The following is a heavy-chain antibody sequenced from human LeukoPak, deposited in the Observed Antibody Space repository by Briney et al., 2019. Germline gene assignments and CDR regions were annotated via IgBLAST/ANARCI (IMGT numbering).Heavy chain of an antibody. Sequence: SETLSLTCTVSGGSITSGSYFWTWIRQPAGKGLEWLGRMQTNGSTNYNPSLKSRVTISVDTSKNQFSLKLSSVTAADTAVYYCARGRDYDFWSGYYNRKNNWFDPWGQGTLVTVSS. V-gene: IGHV4-61*02. CDR1: GGSITSGSYF. J-gene: IGHJ5*02. D-gene: IGHD3-3*01. CDR2: MQTNGST. CDR3: ARGRDYDFWSGYYNRKNNWFDP.